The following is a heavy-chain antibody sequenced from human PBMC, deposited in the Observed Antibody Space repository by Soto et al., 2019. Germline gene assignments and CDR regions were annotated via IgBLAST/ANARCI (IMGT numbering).Heavy chain of an antibody. Sequence: GGSLRLSCVASAFTFNNFPMHWVRQAPGKGLQWLASITTTSTYKYYADSVKGRFSISRDNAKNSLYLELANLRSEDTAVYYCAREKCSSTSCNHGMDVWGLGTTVTVSS. CDR2: ITTTSTYK. CDR3: AREKCSSTSCNHGMDV. D-gene: IGHD2-2*01. J-gene: IGHJ6*02. V-gene: IGHV3-21*01. CDR1: AFTFNNFP.